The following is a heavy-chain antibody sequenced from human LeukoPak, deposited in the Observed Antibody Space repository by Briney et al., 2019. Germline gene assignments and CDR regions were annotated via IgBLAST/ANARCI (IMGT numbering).Heavy chain of an antibody. D-gene: IGHD3-3*01. CDR3: ARDSRYYDFWSGYLDN. CDR2: ISSSSSTI. V-gene: IGHV3-48*01. Sequence: AGGSLRLSCAASGFTFSSYSMNWVRQAPGKGLEWVSYISSSSSTIYYADSVKGQFTISRDNAKNSLYLQMNSLRAEDTAVYYCARDSRYYDFWSGYLDNWGQGTLVTVSS. CDR1: GFTFSSYS. J-gene: IGHJ4*02.